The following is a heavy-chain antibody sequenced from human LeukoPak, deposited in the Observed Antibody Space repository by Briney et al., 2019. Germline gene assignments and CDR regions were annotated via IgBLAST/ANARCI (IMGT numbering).Heavy chain of an antibody. D-gene: IGHD1-26*01. V-gene: IGHV4-39*07. CDR2: IYYSGST. CDR1: GGSISSSSYY. Sequence: SETLSLTCTVSGGSISSSSYYWGWIRQPPGKGLEWIGYIYYSGSTYYNPSLKSRVTISVDTSKNQFSLKLSSVTAADTAVYYCARPIARGVAPYDVWGKGTTVTVSS. J-gene: IGHJ6*04. CDR3: ARPIARGVAPYDV.